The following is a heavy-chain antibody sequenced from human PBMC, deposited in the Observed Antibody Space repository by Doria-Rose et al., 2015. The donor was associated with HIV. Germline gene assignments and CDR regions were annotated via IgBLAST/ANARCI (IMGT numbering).Heavy chain of an antibody. D-gene: IGHD3-3*01. CDR1: GASVSSRGYY. J-gene: IGHJ4*02. CDR3: ARMGSYRELDY. Sequence: QASGPGLVKPSETLSLTCSVSGASVSSRGYYWNWIRQVPGKGLESLGYTYYTGTSDYSPSLKSRLNMAVDTSKNQFSLKLSFVTVADTAVYYCARMGSYRELDYWGQGALVIVSA. CDR2: TYYTGTS. V-gene: IGHV4-31*03.